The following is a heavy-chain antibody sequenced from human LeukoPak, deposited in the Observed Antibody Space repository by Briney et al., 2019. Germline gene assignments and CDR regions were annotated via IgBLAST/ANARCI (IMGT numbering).Heavy chain of an antibody. Sequence: SETLSLTCAVSGDSISNDNWWSWVRQPPGKGLEWIREIHHSGNTNYNPSLRSRVTTSMDKSKNHVSLKVNSVTAADTAVYYCASTPGSWGQGTLVTVSS. D-gene: IGHD3-9*01. V-gene: IGHV4-4*02. CDR3: ASTPGS. CDR2: IHHSGNT. J-gene: IGHJ5*02. CDR1: GDSISNDNW.